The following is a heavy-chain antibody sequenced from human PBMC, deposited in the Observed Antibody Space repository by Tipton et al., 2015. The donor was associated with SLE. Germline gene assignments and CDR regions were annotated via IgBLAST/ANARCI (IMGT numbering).Heavy chain of an antibody. CDR1: GGSFSGYY. CDR2: INHSGST. D-gene: IGHD6-13*01. Sequence: TLSLTCAVYGGSFSGYYWSWIRQPPGKGLEWIGEINHSGSTNYNPSLKSRVTISVDTSKDQFSLKLSSVTAADTAVYYCASLWSSSWYLDYWGQGTLVTVSS. CDR3: ASLWSSSWYLDY. J-gene: IGHJ4*02. V-gene: IGHV4-34*01.